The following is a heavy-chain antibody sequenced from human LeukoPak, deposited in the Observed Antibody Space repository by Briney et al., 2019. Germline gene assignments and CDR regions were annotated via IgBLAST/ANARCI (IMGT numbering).Heavy chain of an antibody. CDR1: GFTFSSYA. J-gene: IGHJ4*02. Sequence: QPGGSLRLSCEASGFTFSSYAMSWVRQAPGKGLAWVSVISSSADSTYYADSVKGRFTISRDNSKNTLYLQMNNLRAEDTAVYYCAKPLEKYTYGGNFDYRGQGILVTVSS. D-gene: IGHD4-23*01. V-gene: IGHV3-23*01. CDR2: ISSSADST. CDR3: AKPLEKYTYGGNFDY.